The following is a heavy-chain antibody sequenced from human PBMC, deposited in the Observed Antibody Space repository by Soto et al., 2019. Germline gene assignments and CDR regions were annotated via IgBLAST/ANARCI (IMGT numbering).Heavy chain of an antibody. CDR2: IYHSGST. J-gene: IGHJ4*02. CDR1: GGSISSGGYS. Sequence: SETLSLTCAVSGGSISSGGYSFSWIRQPPWKGLELIGYIYHSGSTYYNPSLKSRVTISVDRSKNQFSLKLSSVTAADTAVYYCARGIAAAGTGFDYWGQGTLVTAPQ. V-gene: IGHV4-30-2*01. CDR3: ARGIAAAGTGFDY. D-gene: IGHD6-13*01.